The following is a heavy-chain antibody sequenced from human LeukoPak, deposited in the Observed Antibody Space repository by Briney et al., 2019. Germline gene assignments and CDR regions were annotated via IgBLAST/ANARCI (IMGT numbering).Heavy chain of an antibody. D-gene: IGHD2-8*01. V-gene: IGHV4-38-2*01. CDR1: GYSISSGYY. Sequence: SETLSLTCAVSGYSISSGYYWGWIRQPPGKGLEWIGSIYHSGSTYYTPSLKSRVTISVDTSENQFSLKLSSVTAADTAVYYCAGTIGYCTNGVCYFDYWGQGTLVTVSS. CDR2: IYHSGST. CDR3: AGTIGYCTNGVCYFDY. J-gene: IGHJ4*02.